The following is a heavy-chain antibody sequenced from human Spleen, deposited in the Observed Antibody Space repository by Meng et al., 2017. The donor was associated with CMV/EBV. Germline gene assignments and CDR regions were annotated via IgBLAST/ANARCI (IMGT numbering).Heavy chain of an antibody. CDR2: LISVLDIP. J-gene: IGHJ4*02. V-gene: IGHV1-69*02. Sequence: SVKVSCKASGGTFSTYTVDWIRQAPGHGLEWVGRLISVLDIPNYAQKFQGRVTITADKSTSTVFMELSSLRSDDTAVYYCTRASVAGLFDDWGQGTLVTVSS. CDR3: TRASVAGLFDD. CDR1: GGTFSTYT. D-gene: IGHD6-19*01.